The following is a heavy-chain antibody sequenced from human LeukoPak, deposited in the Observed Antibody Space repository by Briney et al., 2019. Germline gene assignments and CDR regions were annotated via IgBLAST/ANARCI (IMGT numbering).Heavy chain of an antibody. CDR2: ISSSSSYI. J-gene: IGHJ4*02. CDR3: ARDQGDAPYYYDSSGYYYDY. Sequence: GGSLRLSCAASGFTFSSYSMNWVRQAPGKGLEWVSSISSSSSYIYYADSVKGRFTISRDSAKNSLYLQMNGLRAEDTAVYYCARDQGDAPYYYDSSGYYYDYWGQGTLVTVSS. CDR1: GFTFSSYS. D-gene: IGHD3-22*01. V-gene: IGHV3-21*01.